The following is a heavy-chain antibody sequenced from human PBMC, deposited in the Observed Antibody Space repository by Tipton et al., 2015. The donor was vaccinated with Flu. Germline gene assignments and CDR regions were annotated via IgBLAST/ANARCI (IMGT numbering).Heavy chain of an antibody. CDR2: INYSGNT. J-gene: IGHJ4*02. Sequence: GLVKPSETLSLTCTVSGGSISSSGYYWGWIRQPPGKGLEWIGTINYSGNTYYSPSLRSPVTISVDTSKNQFSLRLSSVTAADTAVYYCAREALNYYGSGSFDHWGQGTLVTVSS. CDR3: AREALNYYGSGSFDH. CDR1: GGSISSSGYY. D-gene: IGHD3-10*01. V-gene: IGHV4-39*07.